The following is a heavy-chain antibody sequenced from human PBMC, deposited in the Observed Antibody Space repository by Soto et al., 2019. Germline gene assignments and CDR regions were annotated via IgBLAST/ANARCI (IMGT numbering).Heavy chain of an antibody. CDR3: ARDQVPYYYGSGSYFDY. CDR1: GGSISSGDYY. CDR2: IYYSGST. D-gene: IGHD3-10*01. J-gene: IGHJ4*02. Sequence: QVQLQESGPGLVKPSQTLSLTCTVSGGSISSGDYYWSWIRQPPGKGLEWIGYIYYSGSTYYNPSLKSRVTISVDTSKNQFSLKLSSVTAADTAVYYCARDQVPYYYGSGSYFDYWGQGTLVTVSS. V-gene: IGHV4-30-4*01.